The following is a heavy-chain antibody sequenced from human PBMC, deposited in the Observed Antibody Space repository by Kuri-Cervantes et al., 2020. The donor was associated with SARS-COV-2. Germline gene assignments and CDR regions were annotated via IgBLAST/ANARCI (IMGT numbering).Heavy chain of an antibody. Sequence: ASVKVSCKASGYTFTGCYMHWVRQAPGQGLEWMGWINPNSGGTNYAQKFQGRVTMTRDTSISTAYMELSRLRSDDTAVYYCARGYTIFGVVGYFDLWGRGTLVTCSS. D-gene: IGHD3-3*01. V-gene: IGHV1-2*02. CDR3: ARGYTIFGVVGYFDL. CDR2: INPNSGGT. J-gene: IGHJ2*01. CDR1: GYTFTGCY.